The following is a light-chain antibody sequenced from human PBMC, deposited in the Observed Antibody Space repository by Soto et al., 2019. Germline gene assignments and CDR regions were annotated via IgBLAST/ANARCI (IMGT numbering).Light chain of an antibody. Sequence: VXTQSPVTXSXSPXQXXXLSFRASQSVSSSYLAWYQQKPGQAPRLLIYGASSRATGIPDRFSGSGSGTDFTLTISRLEPEDFAVYYCQQYGSSPQTFGQGTKVDIK. V-gene: IGKV3-20*01. CDR2: GAS. CDR1: QSVSSSY. CDR3: QQYGSSPQT. J-gene: IGKJ1*01.